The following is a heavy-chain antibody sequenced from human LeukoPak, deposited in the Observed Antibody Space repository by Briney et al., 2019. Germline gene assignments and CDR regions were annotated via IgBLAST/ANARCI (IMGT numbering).Heavy chain of an antibody. CDR1: GYTFTNYA. J-gene: IGHJ4*02. CDR2: ISAYNGNT. V-gene: IGHV1-18*01. Sequence: ASVKVSCKASGYTFTNYAFSWVRQAPGQGLEWMGWISAYNGNTKYAQKFQGRVTMTTDTSTSTAYMELRSLRSDDTAVYYCARDAGFGELRGYYFDYWGQGTLVTVSS. CDR3: ARDAGFGELRGYYFDY. D-gene: IGHD3-10*01.